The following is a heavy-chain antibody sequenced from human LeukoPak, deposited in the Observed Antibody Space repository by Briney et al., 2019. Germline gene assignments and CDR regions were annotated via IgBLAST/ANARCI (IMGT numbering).Heavy chain of an antibody. D-gene: IGHD2-2*01. CDR3: ARVGPLGYCSSTSCASTG. V-gene: IGHV3-21*01. CDR1: GFTFSSYS. J-gene: IGHJ4*02. Sequence: GGSLRLSCAASGFTFSSYSMNWVRQAPGKGLEWVSSISSSSSYIYYADSVKGRFTISRDNAKNSLYLQMNSLRAEDTAVYYCARVGPLGYCSSTSCASTGWGQGTLVTVSS. CDR2: ISSSSSYI.